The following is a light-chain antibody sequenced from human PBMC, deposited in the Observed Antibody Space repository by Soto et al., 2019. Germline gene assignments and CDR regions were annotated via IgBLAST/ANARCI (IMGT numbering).Light chain of an antibody. CDR2: GAS. V-gene: IGKV3-15*01. CDR3: QQYNNWPQ. CDR1: QSVSSN. J-gene: IGKJ1*01. Sequence: EIVMTQSPATLSVSPGERATLSCRASQSVSSNLAWYQQKPGQAPRLLIYGASTRATGIPARFSGSWSGTEFTLTISSLQSEHFAVDYCQQYNNWPQFGQGTKVDIK.